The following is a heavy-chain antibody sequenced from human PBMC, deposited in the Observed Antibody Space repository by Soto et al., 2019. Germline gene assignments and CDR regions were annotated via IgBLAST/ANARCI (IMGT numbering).Heavy chain of an antibody. CDR3: ALFRPYGDLRLDY. V-gene: IGHV4-59*01. J-gene: IGHJ4*02. CDR1: GGSISSYF. D-gene: IGHD4-17*01. Sequence: SETLSLTCTVSGGSISSYFWNWIRQPPGKGLEWIGYISYSGSTNYSPSLKSRITISLDTSKNQFSLNLTSVTAADTAVYYCALFRPYGDLRLDYWGQGTLVTVSS. CDR2: ISYSGST.